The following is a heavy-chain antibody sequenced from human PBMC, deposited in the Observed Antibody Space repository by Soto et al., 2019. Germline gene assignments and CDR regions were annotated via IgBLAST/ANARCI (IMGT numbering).Heavy chain of an antibody. CDR1: GYSISSRNW. CDR2: IYYSGTT. J-gene: IGHJ4*02. D-gene: IGHD1-26*01. V-gene: IGHV4-28*01. CDR3: ARRETQGPIDY. Sequence: QVQLQESGPGLVKPSDTLSLTCAVSGYSISSRNWWGWIRQPPGKGLEWIGYIYYSGTTYYNPSRKSRVTMSVDTSKSQFSLKLTSVTAVDTAVYYCARRETQGPIDYWGQGTLVTVSS.